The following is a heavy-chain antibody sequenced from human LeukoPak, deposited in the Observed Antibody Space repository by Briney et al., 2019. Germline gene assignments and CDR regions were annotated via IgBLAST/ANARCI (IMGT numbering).Heavy chain of an antibody. V-gene: IGHV4-61*02. CDR3: ARDSPGGYFDY. CDR1: GGSISSGSYY. Sequence: SETLSLTCTVSGGSISSGSYYWTWIRQPAGKGLEWIGRIYTSGSTNYSPSLKRRVTIEVDKSKNQFSLRLSSVTVADTAVYYCARDSPGGYFDYWGQGTLVTVSS. D-gene: IGHD2-8*02. J-gene: IGHJ4*02. CDR2: IYTSGST.